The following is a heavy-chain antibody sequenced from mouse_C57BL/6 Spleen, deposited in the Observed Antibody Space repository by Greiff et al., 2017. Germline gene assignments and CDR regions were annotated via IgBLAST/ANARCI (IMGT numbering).Heavy chain of an antibody. V-gene: IGHV1-81*01. CDR2: IYPRSGNT. Sequence: VKLVESGAELARPGASVKLSCKASGYTFTSYGISWVKQRTGQGLEWIGEIYPRSGNTYYNEKFKGKATLTADKSSSTAYMELRSLTSEDSAVYFCAREESNFYFDYWGQGTTLTVSS. D-gene: IGHD2-5*01. CDR1: GYTFTSYG. CDR3: AREESNFYFDY. J-gene: IGHJ2*01.